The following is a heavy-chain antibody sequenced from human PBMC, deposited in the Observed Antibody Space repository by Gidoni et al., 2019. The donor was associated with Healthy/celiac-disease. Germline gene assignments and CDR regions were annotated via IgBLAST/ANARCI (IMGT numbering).Heavy chain of an antibody. D-gene: IGHD2-15*01. V-gene: IGHV3-30*18. CDR2: ISYDGSNK. CDR3: AKLVLRGTDIDAFDI. Sequence: VAVISYDGSNKYYADSVKGRFTISRDNSKNTLYLQMNSLRAEDTAVYYCAKLVLRGTDIDAFDIWGQGTMVTVSS. J-gene: IGHJ3*02.